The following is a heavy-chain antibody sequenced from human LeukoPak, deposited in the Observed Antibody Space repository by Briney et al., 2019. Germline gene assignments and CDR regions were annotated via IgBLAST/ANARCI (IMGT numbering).Heavy chain of an antibody. D-gene: IGHD2-15*01. Sequence: GGSLRLSCAASGFTFSSYGMPWVRQAPGKGLEWVAVISYDGSNKYYADSVKGRFTISRDNSKNTLYLQMNSLRAEDTAVYYCAKDIGIYCSGGSCYSRYYYYYGMDVWGQGTTVTVSS. CDR3: AKDIGIYCSGGSCYSRYYYYYGMDV. CDR1: GFTFSSYG. CDR2: ISYDGSNK. V-gene: IGHV3-30*18. J-gene: IGHJ6*02.